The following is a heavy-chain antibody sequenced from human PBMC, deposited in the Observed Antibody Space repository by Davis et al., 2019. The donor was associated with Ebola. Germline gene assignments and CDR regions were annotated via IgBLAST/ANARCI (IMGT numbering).Heavy chain of an antibody. V-gene: IGHV1-69*13. D-gene: IGHD4-11*01. CDR2: IIPIFGTA. CDR1: GGTFSSYA. Sequence: AASVKVSCKASGGTFSSYAISWVRQAPGQGLEWMGGIIPIFGTANYAQKFQGRVTITADESTSTAYMELSSLRSKDTAVYYCARARLYYYYGMDVWGQGTTVTVSS. J-gene: IGHJ6*02. CDR3: ARARLYYYYGMDV.